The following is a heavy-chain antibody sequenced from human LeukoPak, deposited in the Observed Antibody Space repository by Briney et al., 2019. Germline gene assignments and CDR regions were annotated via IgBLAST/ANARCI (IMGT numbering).Heavy chain of an antibody. V-gene: IGHV1-2*02. CDR2: INPNSGGT. CDR3: ARSGYYYGNYDY. CDR1: GYTFTGYY. Sequence: ASVKVSCKASGYTFTGYYMHWVRQAPGQGLEWMGWINPNSGGTNYAQKFQGRVTMTRDTSISTAHMELSRLRSDDTAVYYCARSGYYYGNYDYWGQGTLVTVSS. D-gene: IGHD3-22*01. J-gene: IGHJ4*02.